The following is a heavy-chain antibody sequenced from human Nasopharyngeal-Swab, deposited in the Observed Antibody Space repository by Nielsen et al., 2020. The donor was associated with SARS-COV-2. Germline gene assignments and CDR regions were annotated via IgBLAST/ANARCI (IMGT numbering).Heavy chain of an antibody. D-gene: IGHD3-22*01. CDR1: GFTFSSYG. J-gene: IGHJ4*02. V-gene: IGHV3-33*01. CDR2: IWYDGSNK. Sequence: GESLKISCAASGFTFSSYGMHWVRQAPGKGLEWVAVIWYDGSNKYYADSVKGRFTISRDNSKNTLHLQMNSLRAEDTAVYYCARDPFRYYDSSGYYPNDYFDYWGQGTLVTVSS. CDR3: ARDPFRYYDSSGYYPNDYFDY.